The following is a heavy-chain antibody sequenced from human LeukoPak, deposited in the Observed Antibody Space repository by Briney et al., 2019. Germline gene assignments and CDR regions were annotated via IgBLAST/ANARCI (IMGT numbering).Heavy chain of an antibody. V-gene: IGHV1-69*01. J-gene: IGHJ6*03. CDR2: IIPIFGTA. D-gene: IGHD3-3*01. CDR1: GGTFSSYA. CDR3: ARGYELNYDFWSGFGYYYYMDV. Sequence: SVKVSCKASGGTFSSYAISWVRQAPGQGLEWMGGIIPIFGTANYAQKFQGRVTITADESTSTAYMELSSLRSEDTAVYYCARGYELNYDFWSGFGYYYYMDVWGKGTTVTVSS.